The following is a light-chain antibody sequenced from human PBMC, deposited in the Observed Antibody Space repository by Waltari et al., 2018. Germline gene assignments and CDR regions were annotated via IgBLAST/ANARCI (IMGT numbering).Light chain of an antibody. Sequence: SALTQPASVSGYPGHSITISCTGPSIGGVSYHLVSWYQQHPGKAPNLMIYEARKRPAGVSNRFSGSKSGSTASLTISGLQAEDEASYYCCSFAASNTLVFGGGTRLTVL. CDR3: CSFAASNTLV. CDR1: SIGGVSYHL. CDR2: EAR. J-gene: IGLJ3*02. V-gene: IGLV2-23*01.